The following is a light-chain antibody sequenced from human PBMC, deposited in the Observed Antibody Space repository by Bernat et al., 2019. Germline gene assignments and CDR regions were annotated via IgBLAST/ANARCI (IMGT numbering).Light chain of an antibody. V-gene: IGLV2-23*02. CDR1: SSDVGSYNH. CDR2: EVT. CDR3: CSFATSITYV. J-gene: IGLJ1*01. Sequence: QSALTQPASVSGSPGQSITISCTGTSSDVGSYNHVSWYQQHPGKAPKLMIYEVTKRPSGVSDRFSGSKSGDTASLTISGLQAEDEADDYCCSFATSITYVFGTGTKVTVL.